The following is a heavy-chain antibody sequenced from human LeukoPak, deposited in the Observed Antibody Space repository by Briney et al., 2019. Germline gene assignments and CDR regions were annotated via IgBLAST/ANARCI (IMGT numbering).Heavy chain of an antibody. CDR3: SKDLTSDFGGDLDP. Sequence: GGSLRLSCAASGFTFSSYAMSWVRQAPEKGLEWVSAISGSGGDAYYTDSVKGRFTISRDNSKSTVYLQMNSLRVEDAAVYYCSKDLTSDFGGDLDPWGQGTLVTVSS. CDR1: GFTFSSYA. CDR2: ISGSGGDA. J-gene: IGHJ5*02. V-gene: IGHV3-23*01. D-gene: IGHD3-10*01.